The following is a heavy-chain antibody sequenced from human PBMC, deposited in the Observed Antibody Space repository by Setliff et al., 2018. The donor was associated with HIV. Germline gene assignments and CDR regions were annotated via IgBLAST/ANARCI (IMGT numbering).Heavy chain of an antibody. CDR3: ARESLNLGELSSNPDASDI. CDR2: IIPILGIA. CDR1: GGTFSSYA. J-gene: IGHJ3*02. D-gene: IGHD3-16*02. Sequence: GASVKVSCKASGGTFSSYAISWVRQAPGQGLEWMGGIIPILGIANYAQKFQGRVTITADKSTSTAYMELSSLRSEDTAVYYCARESLNLGELSSNPDASDIWGQGTMVTVS. V-gene: IGHV1-69*10.